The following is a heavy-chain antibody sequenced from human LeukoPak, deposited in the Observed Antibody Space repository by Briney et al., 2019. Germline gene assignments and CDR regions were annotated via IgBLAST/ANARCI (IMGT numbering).Heavy chain of an antibody. CDR3: ARVPGGYSSSSFDY. D-gene: IGHD6-6*01. V-gene: IGHV3-30-3*01. CDR1: GFTFSSYA. J-gene: IGHJ4*02. CDR2: ISYDGSNK. Sequence: GGSLRLSCAASGFTFSSYAMHWVRQAPGKGLEWVAVISYDGSNKYYADSVKGRFTISRDNSKNTLYLQMNSLRAEDTAVYYCARVPGGYSSSSFDYWGQGTLVTVSS.